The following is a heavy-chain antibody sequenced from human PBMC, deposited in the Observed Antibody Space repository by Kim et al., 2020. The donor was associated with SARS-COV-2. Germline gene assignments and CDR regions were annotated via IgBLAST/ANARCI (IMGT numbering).Heavy chain of an antibody. V-gene: IGHV3-23*02. J-gene: IGHJ6*02. Sequence: SLKGRFTISRDNSKNTLYLKMNSLRFGDTAVYYCAKGISKSIYYYYGMDVWGQGTTVTVSS. CDR3: AKGISKSIYYYYGMDV. D-gene: IGHD2-2*01.